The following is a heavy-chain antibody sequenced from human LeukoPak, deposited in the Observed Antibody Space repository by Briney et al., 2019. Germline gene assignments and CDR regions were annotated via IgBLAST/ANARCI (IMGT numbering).Heavy chain of an antibody. CDR3: SSGNSHAFDI. CDR2: ISSSSSYI. CDR1: GFTFSSNS. D-gene: IGHD4-23*01. J-gene: IGHJ3*02. V-gene: IGHV3-21*01. Sequence: GGSLRLSCAASGFTFSSNSMNWVRQAPGKGLEWVSSISSSSSYISYADPVKGRFTISIDNAKNSLYLQMNSLRAEDTAVYYCSSGNSHAFDIWGQGTMVTVSS.